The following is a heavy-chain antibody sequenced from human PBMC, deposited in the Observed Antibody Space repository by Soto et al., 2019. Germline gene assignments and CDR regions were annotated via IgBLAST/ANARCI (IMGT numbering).Heavy chain of an antibody. CDR2: IKQNGSEK. Sequence: PGGSVRLSCAASGFTFSNYWMTWVRQAPGKGLEWVANIKQNGSEKDYVDSVKGRFTISRDNAQNSLFLQMNSLRVDDTAVYYCARVIPTTAAGTDYWGQGTLVTVSS. CDR1: GFTFSNYW. D-gene: IGHD6-13*01. CDR3: ARVIPTTAAGTDY. J-gene: IGHJ4*02. V-gene: IGHV3-7*05.